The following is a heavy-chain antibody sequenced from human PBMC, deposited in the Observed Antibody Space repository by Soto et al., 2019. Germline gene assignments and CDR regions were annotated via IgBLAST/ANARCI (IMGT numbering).Heavy chain of an antibody. V-gene: IGHV3-15*01. CDR2: IKSKTDGGTT. Sequence: EVQLVESGGGLVKPGGSLRLSCAASGFTFSNAWMSWVRQAPGKGLEWVGRIKSKTDGGTTDYAAPVKGRFTISRDDSKNTLYLEMNSLKTEDTAVYYCTTELAAAGHGVDYWGQGTLVTVSS. CDR1: GFTFSNAW. CDR3: TTELAAAGHGVDY. D-gene: IGHD6-13*01. J-gene: IGHJ4*02.